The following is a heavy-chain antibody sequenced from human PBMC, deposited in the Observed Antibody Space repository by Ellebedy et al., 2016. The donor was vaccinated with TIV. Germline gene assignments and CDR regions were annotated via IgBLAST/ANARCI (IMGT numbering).Heavy chain of an antibody. J-gene: IGHJ6*02. CDR1: GGTFSSYA. CDR2: IIPIFGTA. D-gene: IGHD3-10*01. V-gene: IGHV1-69*13. Sequence: AASVKVSCKASGGTFSSYAISWVRQAPGQGLEWMGGIIPIFGTANYAQKFQGRVTITADESTSTAYMELSSLRSEDTAVYYCARGGEELVRGYYYYGMDVWGQGTTVTVSS. CDR3: ARGGEELVRGYYYYGMDV.